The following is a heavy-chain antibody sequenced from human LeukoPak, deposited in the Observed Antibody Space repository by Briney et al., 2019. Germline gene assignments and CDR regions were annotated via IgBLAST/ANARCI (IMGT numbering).Heavy chain of an antibody. D-gene: IGHD5-12*01. J-gene: IGHJ4*02. V-gene: IGHV3-66*01. CDR3: ARYDYGRSGFDY. CDR2: IYSGGTT. Sequence: GGSLRLSCAASGCTVSTNYMTWVRQAPGKGLEWVSVIYSGGTTYYADSVKGRFSISRDNSKNTLYLQMNSLRAEDTAVYYCARYDYGRSGFDYWGQGTLVTVSS. CDR1: GCTVSTNY.